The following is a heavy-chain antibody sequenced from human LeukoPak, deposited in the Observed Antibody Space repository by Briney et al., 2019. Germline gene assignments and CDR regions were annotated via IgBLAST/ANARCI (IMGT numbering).Heavy chain of an antibody. CDR2: ISGSGGST. V-gene: IGHV3-23*01. J-gene: IGHJ6*02. CDR3: AKDLAPVGGAYYYGMDV. CDR1: GFTFSSYA. D-gene: IGHD4-23*01. Sequence: GGSLRLSCAASGFTFSSYAMSWVRRAPGKGLEWVSAISGSGGSTYYADSVKGRFTISRDNSKNTLYLQMNSLRAEDTAVYYCAKDLAPVGGAYYYGMDVWGQGTTVTVSS.